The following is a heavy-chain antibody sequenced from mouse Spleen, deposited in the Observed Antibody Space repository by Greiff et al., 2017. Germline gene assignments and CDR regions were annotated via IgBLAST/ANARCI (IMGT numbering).Heavy chain of an antibody. CDR2: IWSDGST. CDR3: ARHPFYDGYSFAY. V-gene: IGHV2-6-1*01. D-gene: IGHD2-3*01. CDR1: GFSLTSYG. Sequence: QVQLKETGPGLVAPSQSLSITCTVSGFSLTSYGVHWVRQPPGKGLEWLVVIWSDGSTNYNSALKSRLSISKDNSKSQVFLKMNSLQTDDTAMYYCARHPFYDGYSFAYWGQGTLVTVSA. J-gene: IGHJ3*01.